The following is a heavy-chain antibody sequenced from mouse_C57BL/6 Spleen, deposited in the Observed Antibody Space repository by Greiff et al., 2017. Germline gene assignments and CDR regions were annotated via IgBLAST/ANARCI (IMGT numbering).Heavy chain of an antibody. CDR1: GFTFSSYA. D-gene: IGHD3-3*01. V-gene: IGHV5-9-1*02. CDR3: TGEGHGDYFDY. Sequence: EVQVVESGEGLVKPGGSLKLSCAASGFTFSSYAMSWVRQTPEKRLEWVAYISSGGDYIDDAGTVKGRCTISRDNARNTLYLQMSSLKSDDTAMYYCTGEGHGDYFDYWGQGTTLTVSS. CDR2: ISSGGDYI. J-gene: IGHJ2*01.